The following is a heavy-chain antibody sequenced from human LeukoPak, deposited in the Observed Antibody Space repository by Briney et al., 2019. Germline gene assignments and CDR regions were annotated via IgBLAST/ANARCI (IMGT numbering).Heavy chain of an antibody. J-gene: IGHJ6*03. CDR2: VDLEDGEA. V-gene: IGHV1-24*01. CDR3: AAWAGRGNVRQGYYYYYMGV. Sequence: ASVKVSCEVSGYTLTELAMHWVRQAPGGGLEWMGNVDLEDGEAIYPQKFQGRVTLTQDTSTDTAYMELSSLRSEDTAVYYCAAWAGRGNVRQGYYYYYMGVWGKGTTVTVS. CDR1: GYTLTELA. D-gene: IGHD1-26*01.